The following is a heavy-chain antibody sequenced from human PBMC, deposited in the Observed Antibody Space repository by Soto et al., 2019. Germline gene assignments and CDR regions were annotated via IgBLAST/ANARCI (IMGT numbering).Heavy chain of an antibody. Sequence: GGSLRLSCATSGFIFRIYDMSWVRQAPGKGLEWVSGISPTGGTTYYADSVKGRFTISRDNSGHTLFLTLKSLRVDDTAIYYCAKLAPEVSPSPRYFDSWGQGALVTVSS. J-gene: IGHJ4*03. CDR2: ISPTGGTT. CDR3: AKLAPEVSPSPRYFDS. D-gene: IGHD3-10*01. CDR1: GFIFRIYD. V-gene: IGHV3-23*01.